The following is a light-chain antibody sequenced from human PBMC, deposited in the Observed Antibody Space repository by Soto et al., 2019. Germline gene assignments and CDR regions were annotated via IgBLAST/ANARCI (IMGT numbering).Light chain of an antibody. CDR2: DVS. V-gene: IGLV2-14*01. CDR3: CSYTTSSRV. Sequence: QSALTQPASVSGSPGQSIAISCTGTSSDVGFYKYVSWYQQHPGKAPKVIIYDVSNRPSGVSNRFSGSKSGNTASLTISGLQAEDEADYYCCSYTTSSRVFGGGTKLTVL. J-gene: IGLJ2*01. CDR1: SSDVGFYKY.